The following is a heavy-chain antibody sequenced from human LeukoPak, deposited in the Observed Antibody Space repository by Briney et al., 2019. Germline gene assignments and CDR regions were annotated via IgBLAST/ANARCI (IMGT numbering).Heavy chain of an antibody. CDR3: AKRTSGSSWYSSDS. J-gene: IGHJ4*02. CDR1: GFTFSSFA. CDR2: MSGDATST. D-gene: IGHD6-13*01. V-gene: IGHV3-23*01. Sequence: PGGSLRLSCAASGFTFSSFAMNWVRQAPGKGLEWVSTMSGDATSTYYADSVKGRFTISRDNSKTTLLLQMNSLRAEDTAVYYCAKRTSGSSWYSSDSWGQGTLVTVSS.